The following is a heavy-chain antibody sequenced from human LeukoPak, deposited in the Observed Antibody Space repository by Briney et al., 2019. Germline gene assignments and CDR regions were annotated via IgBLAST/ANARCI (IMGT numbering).Heavy chain of an antibody. D-gene: IGHD6-19*01. CDR1: RGSISSYY. J-gene: IGHJ4*02. V-gene: IGHV4-59*08. Sequence: SETLSLTCTVSRGSISSYYWSWIRQPPGKGLEWIGYIYYSGSTNYNPSLKSRVTISVDTSKNQFSLKLSSVTAADTAVYYCARHSSGWGYYFDYWGQGTLVTVSS. CDR2: IYYSGST. CDR3: ARHSSGWGYYFDY.